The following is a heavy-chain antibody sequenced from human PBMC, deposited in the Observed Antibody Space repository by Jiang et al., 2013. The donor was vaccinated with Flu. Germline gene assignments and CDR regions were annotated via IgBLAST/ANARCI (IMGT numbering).Heavy chain of an antibody. CDR1: GYY. Sequence: GYYWSWIRQXPGKGLEWIGYIYYSGSTYYNPSLKSRVTISVDTSKNQFSLKLSSVTAADTAVYYCARGGDTMVRGVITNWFDPWGQGTLVTVSS. J-gene: IGHJ5*02. D-gene: IGHD3-10*01. CDR3: ARGGDTMVRGVITNWFDP. CDR2: IYYSGST. V-gene: IGHV4-31*02.